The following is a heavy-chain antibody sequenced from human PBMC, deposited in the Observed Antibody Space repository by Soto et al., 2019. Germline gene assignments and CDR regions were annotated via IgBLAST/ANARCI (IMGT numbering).Heavy chain of an antibody. J-gene: IGHJ6*02. CDR3: RSSTSSYYESCLDV. D-gene: IGHD2-2*01. V-gene: IGHV4-38-2*01. CDR2: LYHIGST. CDR1: GYSISSGNY. Sequence: SETLSLTCAVSGYSISSGNYWAWIRQPPGRGLEWIGSLYHIGSTHYNTSLKSRVTISVDTSKNHFSLQLSSVTAADTAMYYCRSSTSSYYESCLDVLGQGTMVPVSS.